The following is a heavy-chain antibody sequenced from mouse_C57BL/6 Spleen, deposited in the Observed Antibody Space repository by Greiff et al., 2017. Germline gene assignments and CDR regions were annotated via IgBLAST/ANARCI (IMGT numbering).Heavy chain of an antibody. CDR3: ARSTTVVAHWYFDV. V-gene: IGHV1-82*01. D-gene: IGHD1-1*01. CDR1: GYAFSSSW. J-gene: IGHJ1*03. Sequence: VMLVESGPELVKPGASVKISCKASGYAFSSSWMNWVKQRPGKGLEWIGRIYPGDGDTNYNGKFKGKATLTADKSSSTAYMQLSSLTSEDSAVYFCARSTTVVAHWYFDVWGTGTTVTVSS. CDR2: IYPGDGDT.